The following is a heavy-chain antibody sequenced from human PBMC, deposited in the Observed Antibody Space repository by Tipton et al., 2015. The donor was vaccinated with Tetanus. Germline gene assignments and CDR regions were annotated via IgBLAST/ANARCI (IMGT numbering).Heavy chain of an antibody. CDR2: ITGRAAST. V-gene: IGHV3-23*01. CDR3: AREGIFYDSSGYHRGAFDV. D-gene: IGHD3-22*01. J-gene: IGHJ3*01. Sequence: SLRLSCAASGFTFSTYVMSWVRQAPGKGLEWVPAITGRAASTYFADSVKGRFTISRDNSKNTLYLQMNGLRAEDTAVYYCAREGIFYDSSGYHRGAFDVWGQGTMVAVSS. CDR1: GFTFSTYV.